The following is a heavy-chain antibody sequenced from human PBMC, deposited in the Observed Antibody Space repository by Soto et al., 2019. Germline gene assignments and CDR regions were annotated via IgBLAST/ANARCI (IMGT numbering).Heavy chain of an antibody. Sequence: GGSLRLSCAASGFSFSSYAMHWVRQAPGKGLEWVAIIWFDGSNEYYGDSVKGRFTISRDNSKNTLSLQMNSLRVEDTATYYCARDNWNDGYYFDYWGQGTLVTVYS. D-gene: IGHD1-20*01. V-gene: IGHV3-33*01. J-gene: IGHJ4*02. CDR3: ARDNWNDGYYFDY. CDR2: IWFDGSNE. CDR1: GFSFSSYA.